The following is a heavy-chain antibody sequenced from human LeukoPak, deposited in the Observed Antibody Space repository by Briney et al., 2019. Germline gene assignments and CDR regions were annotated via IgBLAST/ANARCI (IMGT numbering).Heavy chain of an antibody. J-gene: IGHJ4*02. CDR3: ARDAGYGYDRFDY. V-gene: IGHV3-7*01. Sequence: GGSLRLSCAASGFIFSSYWMAWVRQAPGKGLEWVAHIKEDGSDKNYVDSVKGRFTISRDNAKNSLYLQMNSLRAEDTAVYYCARDAGYGYDRFDYWGQGTQVTVSS. CDR1: GFIFSSYW. CDR2: IKEDGSDK. D-gene: IGHD5-18*01.